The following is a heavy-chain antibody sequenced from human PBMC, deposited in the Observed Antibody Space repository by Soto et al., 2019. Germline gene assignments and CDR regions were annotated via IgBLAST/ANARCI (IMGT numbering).Heavy chain of an antibody. J-gene: IGHJ4*02. Sequence: QMQLVQSGPEVKKPGTSVKVSCKASGFTFTSSAVQWVRQARGQRLEWIGWIVVGSGNTNYAQKFQERVTITRDMSTSTAYMDLSRLTSDDTAVYFCAREIEVVGSRSFDYWGRGTLLTVSS. CDR3: AREIEVVGSRSFDY. CDR1: GFTFTSSA. D-gene: IGHD6-19*01. V-gene: IGHV1-58*01. CDR2: IVVGSGNT.